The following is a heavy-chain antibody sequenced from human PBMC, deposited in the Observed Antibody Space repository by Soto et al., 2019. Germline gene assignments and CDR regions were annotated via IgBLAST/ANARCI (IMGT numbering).Heavy chain of an antibody. CDR2: IFSNDEK. CDR3: AWTSLAAAGPFDH. CDR1: GFSLSNARMG. Sequence: SGPTLVNPTETLTLTSTVSGFSLSNARMGVSWIRQPPGKALEWLAHIFSNDEKSYSTSLKSRLTISKDTSKSQVVLTMTNMDPVDTATYYGAWTSLAAAGPFDHWGQGTLVTVSS. J-gene: IGHJ4*02. V-gene: IGHV2-26*01. D-gene: IGHD6-13*01.